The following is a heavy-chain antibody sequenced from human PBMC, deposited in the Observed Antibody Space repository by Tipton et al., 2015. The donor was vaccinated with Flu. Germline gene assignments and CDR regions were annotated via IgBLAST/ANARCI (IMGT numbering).Heavy chain of an antibody. Sequence: TLSLTCTVSGGSISSGSYYWSWIRQPAGKGLEWIGRIYTSGSTNYNPSLKSPVTISVDTSKNQFSLKLSPVTAADTAVYYCARAPSGGGVVAARGRYYYYGMDVWGQGTTVTVSS. V-gene: IGHV4-61*02. CDR2: IYTSGST. D-gene: IGHD2-15*01. CDR3: ARAPSGGGVVAARGRYYYYGMDV. J-gene: IGHJ6*02. CDR1: GGSISSGSYY.